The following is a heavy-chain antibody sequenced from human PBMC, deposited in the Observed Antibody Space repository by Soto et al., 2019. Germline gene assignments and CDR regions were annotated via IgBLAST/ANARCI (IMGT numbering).Heavy chain of an antibody. CDR2: IFTSGTT. J-gene: IGHJ5*02. CDR1: GASISDYY. V-gene: IGHV4-4*07. D-gene: IGHD6-13*01. Sequence: ETLSLTCSVSGASISDYYWTWIRQPAGKGLEWIGLIFTSGTTNYNPSLKSRVTMSVDTSKNHISLKLSSVTAADTAVYFCAAMAGSWYWFDPWGQGTLVTVSS. CDR3: AAMAGSWYWFDP.